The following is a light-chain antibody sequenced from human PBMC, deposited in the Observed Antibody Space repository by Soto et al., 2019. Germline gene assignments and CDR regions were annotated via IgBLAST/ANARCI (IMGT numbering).Light chain of an antibody. CDR1: SSDVGGYKY. CDR3: SSFTNSGTVV. J-gene: IGLJ2*01. CDR2: EVN. V-gene: IGLV2-14*01. Sequence: QSALTQPASVSGSPGQSITISCTGTSSDVGGYKYVSWYQQHPGKAPKNMIYEVNNGPSGVSDRFSGSKSGNTASLTISGLQAEDEAYYYCSSFTNSGTVVFGGGTKLTVL.